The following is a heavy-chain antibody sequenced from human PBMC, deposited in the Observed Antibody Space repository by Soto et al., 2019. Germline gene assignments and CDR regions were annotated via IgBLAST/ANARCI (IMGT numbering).Heavy chain of an antibody. Sequence: SVKVSCKVSGGTFSSYAISWVRQAPGQGLEWMGGIIPIFGTANYAQKFQGRVTITADESTSTAYMELSSLRSEDTAVYYCARSYCTNGVYCMMNWFDPWGQGTLVTVSS. CDR3: ARSYCTNGVYCMMNWFDP. CDR2: IIPIFGTA. CDR1: GGTFSSYA. D-gene: IGHD2-8*01. V-gene: IGHV1-69*13. J-gene: IGHJ5*02.